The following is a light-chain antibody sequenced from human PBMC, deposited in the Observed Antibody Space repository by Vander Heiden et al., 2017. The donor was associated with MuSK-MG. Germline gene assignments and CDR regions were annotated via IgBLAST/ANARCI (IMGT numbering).Light chain of an antibody. Sequence: DIQMTQSPSSLSASVGDRVTITCQASQDISNYLNWYQQKPGKAPKLLIYDASNLETGVPSRFSGSGSGTDFTVTISSLQPEDIATYYCQQYDNLPGTFGGGTKGEIK. J-gene: IGKJ4*01. CDR1: QDISNY. V-gene: IGKV1-33*01. CDR2: DAS. CDR3: QQYDNLPGT.